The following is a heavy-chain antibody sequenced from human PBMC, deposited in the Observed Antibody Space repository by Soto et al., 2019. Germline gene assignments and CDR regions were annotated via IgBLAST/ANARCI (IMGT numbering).Heavy chain of an antibody. CDR1: GFTFRNYA. J-gene: IGHJ4*02. Sequence: LRLSCAASGFTFRNYAMDWVRQAPGKGLEWVSAISNSFSDGNTHYADSVKGRFTISRDNDKNTVFLEMNSLTVEDTAAYYCAKVFSPEGGNYFDHWGLGTLVTVSS. V-gene: IGHV3-23*01. CDR3: AKVFSPEGGNYFDH. CDR2: ISNSFSDGNT.